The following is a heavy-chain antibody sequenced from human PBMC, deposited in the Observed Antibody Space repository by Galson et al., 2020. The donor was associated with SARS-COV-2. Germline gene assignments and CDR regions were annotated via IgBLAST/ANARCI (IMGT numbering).Heavy chain of an antibody. CDR2: IHSGGTT. D-gene: IGHD3-10*01. J-gene: IGHJ6*02. Sequence: GGSLRLSCAASGFSVSTNYMTWVRQAPGKGLEWVSVIHSGGTTYYSDSVKGRFTISRHNSKNTLYLQMNSLRAEDTAVYYCARDSYGSGNDYYYYGLDVWGQGTTVTVSS. CDR1: GFSVSTNY. CDR3: ARDSYGSGNDYYYYGLDV. V-gene: IGHV3-53*04.